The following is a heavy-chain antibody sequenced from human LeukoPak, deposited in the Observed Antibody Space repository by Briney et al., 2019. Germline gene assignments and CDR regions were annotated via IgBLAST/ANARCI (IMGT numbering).Heavy chain of an antibody. J-gene: IGHJ5*02. D-gene: IGHD2-2*01. CDR1: GGSISSGGYY. CDR3: ARRTAAMWFDP. CDR2: IYYSGST. Sequence: KTSQTLSLTCTVSGGSISSGGYYWSWIRQHPGKGLEWIGYIYYSGSTYYNPSLKSRVTISVDTSKNQFSLKLSSVTAADTAVYYCARRTAAMWFDPWGQGTLVTVSS. V-gene: IGHV4-31*03.